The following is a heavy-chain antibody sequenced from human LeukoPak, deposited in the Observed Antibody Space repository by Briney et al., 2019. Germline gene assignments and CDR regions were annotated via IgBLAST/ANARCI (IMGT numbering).Heavy chain of an antibody. CDR1: GYTFTSYG. J-gene: IGHJ4*02. CDR2: ISGYNGNT. V-gene: IGHV1-18*01. Sequence: ASVKVSCEASGYTFTSYGISWLRQAPGQGLEWLGWISGYNGNTNYAQKFQGRVTMTTDTLTSTAYMDLRSLKSDDTAVYYCAVHDFYSGGYHFDYWGQGTLVTVSS. D-gene: IGHD3-3*01. CDR3: AVHDFYSGGYHFDY.